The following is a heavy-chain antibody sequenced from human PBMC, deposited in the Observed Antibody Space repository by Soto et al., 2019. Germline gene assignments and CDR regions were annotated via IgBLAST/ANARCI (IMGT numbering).Heavy chain of an antibody. V-gene: IGHV3-48*01. Sequence: GGSLRLSCAASGFTFSSYSMNWVRQAPGKGLEWVSYISSSSSTIYYADSVKGRFTISRDNAKNSLYLQMNSLRAEDTAVYYCAREGAGTVSDVWGKGTTVTVSS. D-gene: IGHD1-1*01. CDR2: ISSSSSTI. CDR3: AREGAGTVSDV. J-gene: IGHJ6*04. CDR1: GFTFSSYS.